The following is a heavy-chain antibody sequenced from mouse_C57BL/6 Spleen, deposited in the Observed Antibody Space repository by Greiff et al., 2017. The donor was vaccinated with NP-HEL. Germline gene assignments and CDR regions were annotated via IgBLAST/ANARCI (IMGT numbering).Heavy chain of an antibody. D-gene: IGHD1-1*01. V-gene: IGHV1-50*01. J-gene: IGHJ2*01. CDR2: IDPSDSYT. CDR1: GYTFTSYW. Sequence: QVQLKQPGAELVKPGASVKLSCKASGYTFTSYWMQWVKQRPGQGLEWIGEIDPSDSYTNYNQKFKGKATLTVDTSSSTAYMQLSSLTSEDSAVYYCARSGYYGSSDYFDYWGQGTTLTVSS. CDR3: ARSGYYGSSDYFDY.